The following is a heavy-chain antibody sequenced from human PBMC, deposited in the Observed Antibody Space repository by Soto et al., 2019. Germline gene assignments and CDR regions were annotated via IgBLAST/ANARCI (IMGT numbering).Heavy chain of an antibody. CDR2: IGSKGETYAT. J-gene: IGHJ3*02. CDR3: AKGQWFDAFDI. Sequence: GGSLRLSCAASGFTFGASALQWVRQASGKGLEWLGRIGSKGETYATTYAASVKGRFTISRDDSKKTAYLQMNSLESEDTAVYYFAKGQWFDAFDIWGQGTMVTVSS. D-gene: IGHD3-22*01. V-gene: IGHV3-73*01. CDR1: GFTFGASA.